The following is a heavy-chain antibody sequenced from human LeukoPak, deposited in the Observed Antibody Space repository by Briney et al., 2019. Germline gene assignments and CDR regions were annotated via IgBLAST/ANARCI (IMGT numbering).Heavy chain of an antibody. CDR3: ARQQLSSYYYYGMDV. Sequence: GGSLRLSGAASGFTFSSYEMNWVRQAPGKGLEWVSYISSSGSTIYYADSVKGRFTISRDNAKNSLYLQMNSLRAEDTAVYYCARQQLSSYYYYGMDVWGQGTTVTVSS. V-gene: IGHV3-48*03. CDR1: GFTFSSYE. J-gene: IGHJ6*02. CDR2: ISSSGSTI. D-gene: IGHD6-13*01.